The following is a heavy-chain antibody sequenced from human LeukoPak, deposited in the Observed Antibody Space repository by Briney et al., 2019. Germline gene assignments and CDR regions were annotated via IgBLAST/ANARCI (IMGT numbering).Heavy chain of an antibody. V-gene: IGHV4-39*07. CDR3: ARGRNWNFQAYFDY. Sequence: SETLSLTCTVSGASIRSSLYFWGWFRQPPGQGLEWIGSIYYRPTTYYNPSLRSRGTISLDTSNNQFSLKLTSVTAADTAFYYCARGRNWNFQAYFDYWGLGSLVSVSS. J-gene: IGHJ4*01. D-gene: IGHD1-1*01. CDR1: GASIRSSLYF. CDR2: IYYRPTT.